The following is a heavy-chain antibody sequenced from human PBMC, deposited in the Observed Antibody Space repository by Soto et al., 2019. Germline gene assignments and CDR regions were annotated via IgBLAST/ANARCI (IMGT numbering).Heavy chain of an antibody. CDR2: IYYSGST. V-gene: IGHV4-59*01. CDR1: GGSISSYY. Sequence: SETLSLTCTVSGGSISSYYWSWIRQPPGKGLEWIGYIYYSGSTNYNPSLKSRVTISVDTSKNQFSLKLSSVTAADTAVYYCARSSSYSSGWYGNYYYYGMDVRGQGTTVTVS. J-gene: IGHJ6*02. CDR3: ARSSSYSSGWYGNYYYYGMDV. D-gene: IGHD6-19*01.